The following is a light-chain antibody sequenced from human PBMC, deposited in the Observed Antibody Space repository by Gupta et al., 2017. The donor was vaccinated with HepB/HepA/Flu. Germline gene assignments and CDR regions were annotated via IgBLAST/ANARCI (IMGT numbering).Light chain of an antibody. CDR3: SSYKSSSTNCV. CDR1: SSDVGGYNY. J-gene: IGLJ3*02. Sequence: QSALTQPASVSGSPGQSITISCTGTSSDVGGYNYVSWYQQHPGKAPKLMIYDVSNRPSGVSNRFSCSKSGNNASLKTFCLQAEEEADDYCSSYKSSSTNCVFGGGTKLTVL. V-gene: IGLV2-14*03. CDR2: DVS.